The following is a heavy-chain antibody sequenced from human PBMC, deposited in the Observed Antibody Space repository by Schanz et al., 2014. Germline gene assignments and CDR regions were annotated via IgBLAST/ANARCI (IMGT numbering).Heavy chain of an antibody. CDR1: GYTFTSYY. V-gene: IGHV1-46*01. Sequence: QVQLVQSGAEVKKPGASVKVSCKASGYTFTSYYMHWVRQAPGQGLEWMGIINPSGGSTSYAQKSQGRGIMTEDTATDTAYVELSRLTSEDTGVYYCATETSRTWFYNGVDVWGQGTTVTVSS. D-gene: IGHD2-2*01. CDR3: ATETSRTWFYNGVDV. J-gene: IGHJ6*02. CDR2: INPSGGST.